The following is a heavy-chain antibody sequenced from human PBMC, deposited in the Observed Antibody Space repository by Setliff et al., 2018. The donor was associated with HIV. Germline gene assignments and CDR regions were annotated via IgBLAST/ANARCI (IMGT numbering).Heavy chain of an antibody. V-gene: IGHV4-31*01. J-gene: IGHJ6*03. CDR2: IYYSGSA. CDR3: VRTNYYYYYMDV. Sequence: PSETLSLTCTVSGDSIDRSNFFWTWIRQHPGKGLEWIGYIYYSGSATYNPSLKSQASISVLRSADQFFLRLNSVTAADTAVYYCVRTNYYYYYMDVWGKGTTVTVSS. CDR1: GDSIDRSNFF.